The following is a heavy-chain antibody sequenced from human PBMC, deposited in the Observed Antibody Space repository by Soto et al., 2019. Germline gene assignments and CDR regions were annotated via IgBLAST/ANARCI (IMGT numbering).Heavy chain of an antibody. Sequence: SETLSLTCAVSVYSITSGYYWVWIRQPPGKGMEWMGTIHHTGGTYYNPSLKSRVSMSIDTSKNQFSLRLSSVTAADTAVHYCARVGPDGNSVSCIRGRRFDPWGQGTMVTVSS. CDR3: ARVGPDGNSVSCIRGRRFDP. CDR1: VYSITSGYY. J-gene: IGHJ5*02. CDR2: IHHTGGT. V-gene: IGHV4-38-2*01. D-gene: IGHD3-16*01.